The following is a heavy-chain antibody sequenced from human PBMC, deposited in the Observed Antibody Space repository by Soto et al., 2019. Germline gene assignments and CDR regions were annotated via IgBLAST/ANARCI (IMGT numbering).Heavy chain of an antibody. CDR2: IRNKANNYAT. D-gene: IGHD3-10*01. V-gene: IGHV3-72*01. CDR1: GFTFSDYY. J-gene: IGHJ4*02. Sequence: PGGSLILSCGASGFTFSDYYMDWARRAPGKGLEWVGRIRNKANNYATEYAASLKGRVTFSRDDSENSLYLQMNSLETEDTAVYWCTREKRYYNNLTSFYFDNWGQGTLVTVSS. CDR3: TREKRYYNNLTSFYFDN.